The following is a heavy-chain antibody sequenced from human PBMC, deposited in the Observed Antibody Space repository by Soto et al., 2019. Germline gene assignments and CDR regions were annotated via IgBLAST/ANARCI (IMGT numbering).Heavy chain of an antibody. Sequence: GGSLRLSCAASGFTFSSYAMSWVRQAPGKGLEWVSAISGSGGSTYYADSVKGRFTISRDNSKNTLYLQMNSLRAEDTAVYYCAKDGYCSGGSCYLLFDYWGQGTLVTVSS. V-gene: IGHV3-23*01. D-gene: IGHD2-15*01. CDR1: GFTFSSYA. CDR2: ISGSGGST. CDR3: AKDGYCSGGSCYLLFDY. J-gene: IGHJ4*02.